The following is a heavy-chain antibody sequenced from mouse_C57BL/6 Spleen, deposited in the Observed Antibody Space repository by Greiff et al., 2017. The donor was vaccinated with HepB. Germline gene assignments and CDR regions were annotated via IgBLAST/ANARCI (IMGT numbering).Heavy chain of an antibody. CDR1: GYAFSSSW. CDR2: IYPGDGDT. J-gene: IGHJ1*03. D-gene: IGHD4-1*01. CDR3: ARANWDEDFDV. Sequence: QVQLQQSGPELVKPGASVKISCKASGYAFSSSWMNWVKQRPGKGLEWIGRIYPGDGDTNYNGKFKGKTTLTADKSSSTAYMQLRGLTSEDSAVYFCARANWDEDFDVWGTGTTVTVSS. V-gene: IGHV1-82*01.